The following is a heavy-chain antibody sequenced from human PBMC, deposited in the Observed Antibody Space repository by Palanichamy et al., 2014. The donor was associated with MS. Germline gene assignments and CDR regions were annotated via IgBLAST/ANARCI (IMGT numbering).Heavy chain of an antibody. CDR3: ARRGFCTSTSCYEFDY. J-gene: IGHJ4*02. D-gene: IGHD2-2*01. Sequence: QVQLVQSGSEVKKPGASVKVSCKASGYTFTSYGITWVRQAPGQGLEWMGWIRVFNGNTDYAQKFQGRVTMTTDTSTSTTYMELRSLRSDDTAVYYCARRGFCTSTSCYEFDYWGQGTLVTVSS. CDR2: IRVFNGNT. CDR1: GYTFTSYG. V-gene: IGHV1-18*04.